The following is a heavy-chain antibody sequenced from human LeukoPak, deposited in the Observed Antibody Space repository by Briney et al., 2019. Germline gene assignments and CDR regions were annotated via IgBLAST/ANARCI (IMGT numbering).Heavy chain of an antibody. CDR2: IYYSGST. D-gene: IGHD3-3*01. J-gene: IGHJ6*02. V-gene: IGHV4-59*01. CDR3: ARGGPYYDFWSGYSPYYYYYGMDV. Sequence: SSDTLSLTCTVSGGSISSYYWSWIRQPPGKGLEWIGYIYYSGSTNYNPSLKSRVTISVDTSKNQFSLKLSSVTAADTAVYYCARGGPYYDFWSGYSPYYYYYGMDVWGQGTTVTVSS. CDR1: GGSISSYY.